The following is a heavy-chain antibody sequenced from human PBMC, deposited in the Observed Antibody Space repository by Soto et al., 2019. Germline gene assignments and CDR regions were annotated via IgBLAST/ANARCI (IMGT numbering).Heavy chain of an antibody. V-gene: IGHV3-33*01. J-gene: IGHJ6*02. CDR2: IWYDGSNK. CDR1: GFTFSNYG. D-gene: IGHD2-15*01. Sequence: QVQLVESGGGVVQPGRSLRLSCAASGFTFSNYGMHWVRQAPDKGLGWVALIWYDGSNKNYADSVKGRFTISRDNSKNTLYLQMNSLRAEDTAVYYCASEYCSGGTCYYYGMDVWGQGTTVTVSS. CDR3: ASEYCSGGTCYYYGMDV.